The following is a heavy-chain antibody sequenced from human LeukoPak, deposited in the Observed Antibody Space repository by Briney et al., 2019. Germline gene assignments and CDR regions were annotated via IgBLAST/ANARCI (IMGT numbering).Heavy chain of an antibody. CDR2: ISYDGSNK. CDR3: ARGNRWHMIVVVTGFDY. D-gene: IGHD3-22*01. CDR1: GFTFSSYA. Sequence: GGSLRLSCAASGFTFSSYAMHWVRQAPGKELEWVAVISYDGSNKYYADSVKGRFTISRDNSKNTLYLQMNSLRAEDTAVYYCARGNRWHMIVVVTGFDYWGQGTLVTVSS. V-gene: IGHV3-30*04. J-gene: IGHJ4*02.